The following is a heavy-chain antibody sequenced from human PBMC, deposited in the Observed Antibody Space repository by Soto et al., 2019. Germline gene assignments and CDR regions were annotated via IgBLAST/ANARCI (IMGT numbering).Heavy chain of an antibody. Sequence: EEQLVEAGGGLVQPGGSRTLSCAASGFSFTDHYMEWVRQAPGKGLEWVARSRNKAKGYTTDYAASVKGRFTISRDLSKNSLYLQMNSLKTEDTAVYYCSKLEGGWGQGTLVTVSS. J-gene: IGHJ4*02. D-gene: IGHD3-3*01. V-gene: IGHV3-72*01. CDR3: SKLEGG. CDR2: SRNKAKGYTT. CDR1: GFSFTDHY.